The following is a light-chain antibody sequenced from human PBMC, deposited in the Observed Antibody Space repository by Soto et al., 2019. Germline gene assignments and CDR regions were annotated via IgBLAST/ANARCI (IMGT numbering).Light chain of an antibody. V-gene: IGKV1-9*01. J-gene: IGKJ4*01. CDR1: QGISSY. CDR2: AAS. Sequence: DIRLTQSPSFLSASVGDRVTITCRASQGISSYLAWYQQEPGKAPKLLIYAASTLQSGVPSRFSGSGSGTDFTLTISSLQPEDFATYYCQQLNTYPLTFGGGTKVDIK. CDR3: QQLNTYPLT.